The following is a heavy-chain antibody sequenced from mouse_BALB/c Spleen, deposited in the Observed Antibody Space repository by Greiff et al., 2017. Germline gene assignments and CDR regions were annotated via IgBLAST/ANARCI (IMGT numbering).Heavy chain of an antibody. V-gene: IGHV5-2*01. CDR3: ARRYDYGEGFDY. CDR2: INSDGGST. D-gene: IGHD2-4*01. J-gene: IGHJ2*01. CDR1: EYEFPSHD. Sequence: EVMLVESEGGLVQPGESLKLSCESNEYEFPSHDMSWVRKTPEKRLELVAAINSDGGSTYYPDTMERRFIISRDNTKKTLYLQMSSLRSEDTALYYCARRYDYGEGFDYWGQGTTLTVSS.